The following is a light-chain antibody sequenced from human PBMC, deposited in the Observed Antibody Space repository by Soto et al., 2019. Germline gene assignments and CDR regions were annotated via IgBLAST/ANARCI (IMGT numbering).Light chain of an antibody. CDR3: QVWDNTNDVV. J-gene: IGLJ3*02. Sequence: SYELTQPPSVSVAPGQTAMITCGGDNIGRKSVHWYQQKAGQAPVLVVYDNRDRPSGIPERLSGSKSGNTATLTITWVEAGDEADYYCQVWDNTNDVVFGGGTKLTVL. CDR2: DNR. V-gene: IGLV3-21*02. CDR1: NIGRKS.